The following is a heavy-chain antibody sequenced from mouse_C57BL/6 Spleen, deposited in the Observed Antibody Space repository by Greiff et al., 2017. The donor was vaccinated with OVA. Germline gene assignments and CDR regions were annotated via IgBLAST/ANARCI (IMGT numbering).Heavy chain of an antibody. CDR1: GYTFTSYW. CDR3: ARDTTVVATRYFDY. D-gene: IGHD1-1*01. J-gene: IGHJ2*01. CDR2: IYPGSGST. Sequence: QVQLQQSGAELVKPGASVKMSCKASGYTFTSYWITWVKQRPGQGLEWIGDIYPGSGSTNYNEKFKSKATLTVDTSSSTAYMQLSSLTSEDSAVYYCARDTTVVATRYFDYWGQGTTLTVSS. V-gene: IGHV1-55*01.